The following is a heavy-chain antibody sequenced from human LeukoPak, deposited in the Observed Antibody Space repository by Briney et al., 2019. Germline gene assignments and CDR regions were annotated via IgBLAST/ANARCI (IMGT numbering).Heavy chain of an antibody. CDR1: GGSFSGYY. D-gene: IGHD5-18*01. CDR2: INHSGST. Sequence: SETLSLTCAVYGGSFSGYYWSWIRQPSGKGLEWIGEINHSGSTNYNPSLKSRVTISLDTSKNQFSLKLSSVTAADTAVYYCAGSGIQLWPLDYWGQGTLVTVSS. CDR3: AGSGIQLWPLDY. V-gene: IGHV4-34*01. J-gene: IGHJ4*02.